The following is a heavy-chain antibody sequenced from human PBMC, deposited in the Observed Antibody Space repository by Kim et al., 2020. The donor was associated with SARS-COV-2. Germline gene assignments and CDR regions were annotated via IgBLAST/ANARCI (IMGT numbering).Heavy chain of an antibody. CDR3: ARRYYESRGYYYFDS. J-gene: IGHJ4*02. V-gene: IGHV3-74*01. CDR2: TNGDGSTT. Sequence: GGSLRLSCAASGFTFRTYWMHWVRQAPGKGLVWVSRTNGDGSTTNYADSVKGRFTISRDNAKNTLYLQLNSLRAEETAIYYCARRYYESRGYYYFDSWGQGTLVTVSS. CDR1: GFTFRTYW. D-gene: IGHD3-22*01.